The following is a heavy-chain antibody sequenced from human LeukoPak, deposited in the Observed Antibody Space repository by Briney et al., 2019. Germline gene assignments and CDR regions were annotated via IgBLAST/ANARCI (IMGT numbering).Heavy chain of an antibody. CDR3: AKQTGGSCYSGFDS. V-gene: IGHV3-23*01. CDR1: GYTFSSYA. D-gene: IGHD2-15*01. CDR2: ICGNNGNT. Sequence: PGGSLRLSCAASGYTFSSYAMSWVRLAPGKGLECVSDICGNNGNTYYADSVRGRFTISRDNSKNTLYVQMNSLRAEDTAVYYCAKQTGGSCYSGFDSWGQGTLVTVST. J-gene: IGHJ4*02.